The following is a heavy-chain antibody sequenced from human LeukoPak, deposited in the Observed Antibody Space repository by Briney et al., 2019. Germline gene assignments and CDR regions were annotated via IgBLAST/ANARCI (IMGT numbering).Heavy chain of an antibody. Sequence: PGGSLRLSCAASGFTFSSYWMSWVRQAPGKGLEWVANIKQDGSEKYYVDSVKGRFTISRDNAKNSLYLQMNSLRAEDTAVYYCARSPQGVVVVAAYKYYYYYMDVWGKGTTVTVSS. J-gene: IGHJ6*03. CDR2: IKQDGSEK. V-gene: IGHV3-7*01. CDR3: ARSPQGVVVVAAYKYYYYYMDV. D-gene: IGHD2-15*01. CDR1: GFTFSSYW.